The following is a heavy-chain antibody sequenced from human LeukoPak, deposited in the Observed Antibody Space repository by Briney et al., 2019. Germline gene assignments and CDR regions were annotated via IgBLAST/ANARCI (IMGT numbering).Heavy chain of an antibody. J-gene: IGHJ4*02. CDR3: AKEGAAPGPDFDY. CDR1: GASIRNYY. V-gene: IGHV4-4*07. CDR2: IVPSGST. D-gene: IGHD6-13*01. Sequence: SETLSLTCTVSGASIRNYYWSWIRQPAGKGLEWIGRIVPSGSTNYNPSLKSRVTMSDDTSKNQFSLKLNSVTAADTAVYYCAKEGAAPGPDFDYWGQGTLVIVSS.